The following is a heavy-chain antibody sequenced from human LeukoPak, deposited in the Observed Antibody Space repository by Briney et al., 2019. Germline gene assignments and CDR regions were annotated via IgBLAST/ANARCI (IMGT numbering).Heavy chain of an antibody. Sequence: PGGSLRLSCAASGFTFSSYSMNWVRQAPGKGLEWVSYISSSSSTIYYADSVKGRFTISRDNAKNSLYLQMNSLRAEDTAVYYCARVSRGYSSGWYFDYWGQGTLVTVSS. CDR3: ARVSRGYSSGWYFDY. D-gene: IGHD6-19*01. J-gene: IGHJ4*02. V-gene: IGHV3-48*01. CDR1: GFTFSSYS. CDR2: ISSSSSTI.